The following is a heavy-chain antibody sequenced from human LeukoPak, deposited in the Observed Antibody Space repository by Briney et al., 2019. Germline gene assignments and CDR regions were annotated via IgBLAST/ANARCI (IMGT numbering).Heavy chain of an antibody. D-gene: IGHD6-13*01. CDR3: ARGSSWSAYFFDY. J-gene: IGHJ4*02. Sequence: GGSLRLSCAASGFTFSSYSMNWVRQAPGKGLDWVSGLYAGGSTYYAGSVTGGFTISRDHAKNSLDLQMNSLRAEDTAVYYCARGSSWSAYFFDYWGQGTLVTVSA. CDR2: LYAGGST. CDR1: GFTFSSYS. V-gene: IGHV3-21*04.